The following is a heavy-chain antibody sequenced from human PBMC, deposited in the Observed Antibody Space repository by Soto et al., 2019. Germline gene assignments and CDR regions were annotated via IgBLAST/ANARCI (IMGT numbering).Heavy chain of an antibody. Sequence: QVQLVESGGGVVQPGRSLRLSCAASGFTFSSYGMHWVRQAPGKGLEWVAVIWDDGSNKYYADSVKGRFTISRDNSKNTLYLPMNSLRAEDTAVYYCARWGIAAGDYWGQGTLVTVSS. CDR3: ARWGIAAGDY. CDR1: GFTFSSYG. D-gene: IGHD6-13*01. V-gene: IGHV3-33*01. J-gene: IGHJ4*02. CDR2: IWDDGSNK.